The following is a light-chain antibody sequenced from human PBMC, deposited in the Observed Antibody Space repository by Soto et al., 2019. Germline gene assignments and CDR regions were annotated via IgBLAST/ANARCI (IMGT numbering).Light chain of an antibody. CDR3: QQSYTYVRT. CDR2: VAP. V-gene: IGKV1-39*01. CDR1: QSIDTH. Sequence: DIQMTQSPSSLSASVGDRVTITCRASQSIDTHLVWYQQKPATAPKILIYVAPSFRSGVPSRFSGSRFGTDFTLTINNLQPEDFASYYCQQSYTYVRTFGQGTKVQIK. J-gene: IGKJ2*01.